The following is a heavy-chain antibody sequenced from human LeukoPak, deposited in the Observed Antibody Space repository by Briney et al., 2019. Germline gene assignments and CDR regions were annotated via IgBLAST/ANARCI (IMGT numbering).Heavy chain of an antibody. Sequence: GGSLRLSCAASGFTFSSYSMNWVRQAPGKGLEWVSSIGSSSSYIYYADSVKGRFTISRDNAKNSLYLQMNSLRAEDTAVYYCARGARDGYNPGYWGQGTLVTVSS. J-gene: IGHJ4*02. D-gene: IGHD5-24*01. CDR3: ARGARDGYNPGY. CDR2: IGSSSSYI. V-gene: IGHV3-21*01. CDR1: GFTFSSYS.